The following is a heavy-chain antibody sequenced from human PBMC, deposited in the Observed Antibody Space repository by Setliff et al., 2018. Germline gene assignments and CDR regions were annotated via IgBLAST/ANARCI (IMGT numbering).Heavy chain of an antibody. CDR3: ARINFYVRSGYYYAPEL. Sequence: ASVKVSCKTSGYPVDQSVVSWVRQAPGQGLEWVGWISPHTGNAYYPQNLQGRVTLTTDTSTTTAYMELSRLRSDDTGVYYCARINFYVRSGYYYAPELWGQGTTVTVSS. J-gene: IGHJ4*02. CDR2: ISPHTGNA. D-gene: IGHD3-22*01. V-gene: IGHV1-18*01. CDR1: GYPVDQSV.